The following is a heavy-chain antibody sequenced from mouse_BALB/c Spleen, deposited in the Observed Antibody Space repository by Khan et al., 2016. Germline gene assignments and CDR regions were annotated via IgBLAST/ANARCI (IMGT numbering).Heavy chain of an antibody. Sequence: VQLQQSGPELVKPGASVKMSCKTSGYTFSRYVIHWVKQKPGQGLEWIGYIDPENDYTKYNEKFKGKATLTSDKSSKTAYMDLSGLTSEDSAADDWERPFGDCIAYGGQGTLVTVSA. CDR1: GYTFSRYV. V-gene: IGHV1S136*01. CDR3: ERPFGDCIAY. CDR2: IDPENDYT. J-gene: IGHJ3*01.